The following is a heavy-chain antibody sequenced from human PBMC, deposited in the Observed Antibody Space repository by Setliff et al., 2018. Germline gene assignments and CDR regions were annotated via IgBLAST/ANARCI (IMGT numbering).Heavy chain of an antibody. CDR1: GFTFSSYW. CDR2: IDQFGSQK. D-gene: IGHD3-16*01. V-gene: IGHV3-7*01. J-gene: IGHJ3*02. Sequence: PGGSLRLSCVASGFTFSSYWMSWVRQAPGKGLEWVANIDQFGSQKYYVDSVKGRFTISRDNAKNSLYLQMNSLRAEDTAVYYCARVKEKLVSHAFDIWGQGTLVTVSS. CDR3: ARVKEKLVSHAFDI.